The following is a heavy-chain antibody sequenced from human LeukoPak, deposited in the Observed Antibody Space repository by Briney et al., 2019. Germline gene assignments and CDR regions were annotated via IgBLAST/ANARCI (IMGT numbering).Heavy chain of an antibody. CDR3: ARQYYSTPCFDY. V-gene: IGHV4-39*01. CDR2: IYYSGST. CDR1: GGSISSSSYY. D-gene: IGHD4-11*01. Sequence: SETLSLTCTVSGGSISSSSYYWGWIRQPPGKGLEWIGSIYYSGSTYYNPSLKSRVTISVDTSKNQFSLKLSSVTAADTAVYYCARQYYSTPCFDYWGQGTLVTVSS. J-gene: IGHJ4*02.